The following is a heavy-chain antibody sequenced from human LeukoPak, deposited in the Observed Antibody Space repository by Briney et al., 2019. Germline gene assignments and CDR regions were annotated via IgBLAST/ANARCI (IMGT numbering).Heavy chain of an antibody. J-gene: IGHJ4*02. CDR2: LSYSGST. D-gene: IGHD3-10*02. Sequence: PSETLSLTCTVSGGSFSSYYWSWIRQPPGKGLEWIGYLSYSGSTNYNPSLKSRVTMSVDTSKRQFSLNLSSVTASDTAVYYCARLERNDYNRGRYYFDYWGQGTLVTVSS. V-gene: IGHV4-59*08. CDR1: GGSFSSYY. CDR3: ARLERNDYNRGRYYFDY.